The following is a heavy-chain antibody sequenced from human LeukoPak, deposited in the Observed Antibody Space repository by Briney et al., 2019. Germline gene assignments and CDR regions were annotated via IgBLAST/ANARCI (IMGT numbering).Heavy chain of an antibody. CDR3: ARDLSWIAVAGTIDY. CDR1: GFTVSSDY. D-gene: IGHD6-19*01. J-gene: IGHJ4*02. V-gene: IGHV3-48*04. CDR2: ISSSSSTI. Sequence: TGGSLRLSCAASGFTVSSDYMTWVRQAPGKGLEWVSYISSSSSTIYYADSVKGRFTISRDNAKNSLYLQMNSLRAEDTAVYYCARDLSWIAVAGTIDYWGQGTLVTVSS.